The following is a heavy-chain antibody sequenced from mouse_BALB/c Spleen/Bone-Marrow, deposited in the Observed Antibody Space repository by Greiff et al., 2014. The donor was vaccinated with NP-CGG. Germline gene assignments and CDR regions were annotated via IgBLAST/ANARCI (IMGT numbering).Heavy chain of an antibody. D-gene: IGHD1-1*01. CDR1: GFNIKDTY. J-gene: IGHJ2*01. Sequence: VQLKESGAELVKPGASVKLSCTASGFNIKDTYMHWVKQRPEQGLEWIGRIDPANGNTKYDPKFQDKATITADTSSNTAYLQLSSLTSEDTAVYYCANYYYGYYFDYWGQGTTPTVSS. V-gene: IGHV14-3*02. CDR3: ANYYYGYYFDY. CDR2: IDPANGNT.